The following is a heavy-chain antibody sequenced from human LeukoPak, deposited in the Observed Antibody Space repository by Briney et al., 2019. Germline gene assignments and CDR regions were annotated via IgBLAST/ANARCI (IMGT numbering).Heavy chain of an antibody. CDR3: AGSSAVAVPFDY. CDR1: GGSFSGYY. CDR2: INHSGST. V-gene: IGHV4-34*01. D-gene: IGHD6-19*01. Sequence: SETLSLTCAVYGGSFSGYYWSWIRQPPGKGLVWIGEINHSGSTYYNPSLKSRVAISLDTSKNQISLKLSSMTAADTAVYYCAGSSAVAVPFDYWGQGTLVTVSS. J-gene: IGHJ4*02.